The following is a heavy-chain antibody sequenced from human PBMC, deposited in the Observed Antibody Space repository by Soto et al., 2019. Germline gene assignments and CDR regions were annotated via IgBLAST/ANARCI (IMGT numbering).Heavy chain of an antibody. Sequence: GASVKVSCKASGGTFSSYAISWVRQAPGQGLEWMGGIIPIFGTANYAQKFQGRVTITADKSTSTAYMELSSLRSEDTAVYYCARDPRPLRQPYYYGMDVWGQGTTVTVSS. CDR2: IIPIFGTA. J-gene: IGHJ6*02. CDR3: ARDPRPLRQPYYYGMDV. CDR1: GGTFSSYA. D-gene: IGHD3-10*01. V-gene: IGHV1-69*06.